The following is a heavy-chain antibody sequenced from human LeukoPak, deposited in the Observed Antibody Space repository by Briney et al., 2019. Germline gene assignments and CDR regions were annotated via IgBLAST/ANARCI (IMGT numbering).Heavy chain of an antibody. CDR2: INTNTGNP. J-gene: IGHJ5*02. CDR3: ARDLAVAEPWNWFDP. CDR1: GYTFTSYA. V-gene: IGHV7-4-1*02. Sequence: ASVKVSCKASGYTFTSYAMNWVRPAPGQGREWMGWINTNTGNPTYAQGLTGRFVFSLDTSVSTAYLQISSLKAEDTAVYYCARDLAVAEPWNWFDPWGQGTLVTVSS. D-gene: IGHD6-19*01.